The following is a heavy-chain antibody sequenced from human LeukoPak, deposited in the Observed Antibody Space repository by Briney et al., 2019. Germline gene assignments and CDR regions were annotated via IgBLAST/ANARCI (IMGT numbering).Heavy chain of an antibody. J-gene: IGHJ6*02. V-gene: IGHV3-33*01. CDR2: IWYDGSNK. CDR3: ARVPIEQQLAEEYYYYYGMDV. D-gene: IGHD6-13*01. Sequence: GGSLRLSCAASGFTFSSHGMHWVRQAPGKGLEWVAVIWYDGSNKYYADSVKGRFTISRDNSKNTLYLQMNSLRAEDTAVYYCARVPIEQQLAEEYYYYYGMDVWGQGTTVTVSS. CDR1: GFTFSSHG.